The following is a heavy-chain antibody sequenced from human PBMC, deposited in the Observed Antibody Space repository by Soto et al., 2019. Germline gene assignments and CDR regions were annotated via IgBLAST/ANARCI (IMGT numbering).Heavy chain of an antibody. V-gene: IGHV1-3*01. CDR1: GYTFTSYA. J-gene: IGHJ5*02. D-gene: IGHD6-19*01. CDR2: INACNGNT. Sequence: QVQLVQSGAEVKKPGASVKVSCKASGYTFTSYAMHWVRQAPGQRLEWMGWINACNGNTKYSQKLQGRVTITRDTSASTAYMELSSLRSEDTAVYYCARGVAGPLHWFDPWGQGTLVTVSS. CDR3: ARGVAGPLHWFDP.